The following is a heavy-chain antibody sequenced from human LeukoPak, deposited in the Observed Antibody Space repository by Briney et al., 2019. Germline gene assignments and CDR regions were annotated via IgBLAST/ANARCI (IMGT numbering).Heavy chain of an antibody. Sequence: SETLSLTCTVSGYSISSGYYWGWIRQPPGKGLEWIGSIYHSGSTNYNPSLRSRVTISVDKSKNQFSLKLSSVTAADTAVYYCARALMATSCYDYWGQGTLVTVSS. CDR3: ARALMATSCYDY. V-gene: IGHV4-38-2*02. CDR2: IYHSGST. D-gene: IGHD2-2*01. J-gene: IGHJ4*02. CDR1: GYSISSGYY.